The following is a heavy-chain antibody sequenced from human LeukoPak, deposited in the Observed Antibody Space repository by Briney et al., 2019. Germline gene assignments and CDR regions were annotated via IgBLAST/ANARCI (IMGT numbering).Heavy chain of an antibody. D-gene: IGHD6-13*01. CDR3: ASDIAAAGPLDY. J-gene: IGHJ4*02. V-gene: IGHV4-34*01. CDR2: INHSGST. CDR1: GGSFSGYY. Sequence: SETLSLTCAVYGGSFSGYYWSWIRQPPGKGLEWIGEINHSGSTNYNPSLKSRVTISVDTSKNQFSLKLSSVTAADTAVYYCASDIAAAGPLDYWAREPWSPSPQ.